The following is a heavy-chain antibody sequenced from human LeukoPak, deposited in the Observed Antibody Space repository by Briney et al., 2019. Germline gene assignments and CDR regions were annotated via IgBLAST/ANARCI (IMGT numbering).Heavy chain of an antibody. V-gene: IGHV4-59*12. Sequence: SETLSLTCTVSGGSISSYYWSWIRQPPGKGLEWIGYIYNSGRTNYNPSLKSRVTISIDTSKNQFSLKLRSVTAADTAVYYCARLYCGADCSIDYWGQGTLITV. CDR3: ARLYCGADCSIDY. D-gene: IGHD2-21*02. J-gene: IGHJ4*02. CDR2: IYNSGRT. CDR1: GGSISSYY.